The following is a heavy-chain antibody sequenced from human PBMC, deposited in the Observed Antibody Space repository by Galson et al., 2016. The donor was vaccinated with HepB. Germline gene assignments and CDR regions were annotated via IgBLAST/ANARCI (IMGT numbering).Heavy chain of an antibody. J-gene: IGHJ5*02. CDR2: LSYNGLNQ. Sequence: SLRLSCAASGFVFSNYGMHWVRQAPGKGLEWVAGLSYNGLNQHYPDSLMGRFTVSRDNSKSIMYLQMDSLRPDDTAVYYCTKQVAEGGLGDTWGQGTVVTVS. CDR3: TKQVAEGGLGDT. V-gene: IGHV3-30*18. CDR1: GFVFSNYG. D-gene: IGHD2-15*01.